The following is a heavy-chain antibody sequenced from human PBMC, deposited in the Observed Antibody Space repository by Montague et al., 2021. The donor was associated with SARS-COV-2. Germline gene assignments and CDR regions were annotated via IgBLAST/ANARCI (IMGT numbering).Heavy chain of an antibody. V-gene: IGHV4-39*01. CDR1: GGSISSSSYY. D-gene: IGHD3-22*01. Sequence: SETLSLTCTVSGGSISSSSYYWGWIRQPPGKGLEWIGSIYYSGSTYYNPSLMSRVTISVDTSKNQFSLKLSSVAAADTAVYYCASPTYYYDSSGSDAFDIWGQGTMVTVSS. CDR3: ASPTYYYDSSGSDAFDI. CDR2: IYYSGST. J-gene: IGHJ3*02.